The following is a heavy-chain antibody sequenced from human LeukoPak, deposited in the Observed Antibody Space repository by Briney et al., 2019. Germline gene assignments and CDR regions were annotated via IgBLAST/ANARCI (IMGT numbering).Heavy chain of an antibody. CDR1: GFPFSSSA. Sequence: GGSLRLSCAASGFPFSSSAMSWVRPAPGKGLYWVSAISGSGTGTYYADSVKGRFTISRDNSKNTLYLQMNSLRAEDTAVYYCAKEGGTGTRFDYWGQGTLVTVSS. CDR2: ISGSGTGT. D-gene: IGHD1-7*01. CDR3: AKEGGTGTRFDY. V-gene: IGHV3-23*01. J-gene: IGHJ4*02.